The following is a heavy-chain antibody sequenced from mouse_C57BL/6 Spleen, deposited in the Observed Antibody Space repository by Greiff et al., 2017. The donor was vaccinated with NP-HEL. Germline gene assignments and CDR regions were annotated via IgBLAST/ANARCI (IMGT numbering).Heavy chain of an antibody. CDR1: GYTFTDYE. Sequence: GQLQQSGAELVRPGASVTLSCKASGYTFTDYEMHWVKQTPVHGLEWIGAIDPETGGTAYNQKFKGKAILTADKSSSTAYMELRSLTSEDSAVYYCTRCQYGNYVGYAMDYWGQGTAVTVSS. CDR3: TRCQYGNYVGYAMDY. D-gene: IGHD2-10*02. J-gene: IGHJ4*01. V-gene: IGHV1-15*01. CDR2: IDPETGGT.